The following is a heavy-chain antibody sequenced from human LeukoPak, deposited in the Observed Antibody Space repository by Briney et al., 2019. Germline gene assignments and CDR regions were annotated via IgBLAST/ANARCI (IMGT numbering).Heavy chain of an antibody. CDR3: ARRGGVVAAPFDY. V-gene: IGHV4-39*01. J-gene: IGHJ4*02. CDR2: IYYSGST. CDR1: GGSISSCSYY. Sequence: SETLSLTCTVSGGSISSCSYYWGWIRQPPGKGLEWIGSIYYSGSTYYNPSLKSRVTISVDTSKNQFSLKLGSVTAADTAVYYCARRGGVVAAPFDYWGQGTLVTVSS. D-gene: IGHD2-15*01.